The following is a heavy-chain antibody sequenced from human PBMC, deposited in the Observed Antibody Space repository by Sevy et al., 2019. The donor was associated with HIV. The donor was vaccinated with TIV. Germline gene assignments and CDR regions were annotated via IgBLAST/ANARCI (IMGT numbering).Heavy chain of an antibody. Sequence: ASVKVSCKASGYTFTGYYMHWVRQAPGQGLEWMGWINPNSGGTNYAQKFQGRVTMTRDTSISTAYMELSRLRSDDTDVYYCARDTGDGYNLFDYWGQGTLVTVSS. V-gene: IGHV1-2*02. J-gene: IGHJ4*02. CDR2: INPNSGGT. CDR3: ARDTGDGYNLFDY. CDR1: GYTFTGYY. D-gene: IGHD5-12*01.